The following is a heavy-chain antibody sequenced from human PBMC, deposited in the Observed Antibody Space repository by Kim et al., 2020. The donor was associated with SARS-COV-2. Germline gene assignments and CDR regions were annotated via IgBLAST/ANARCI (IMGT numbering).Heavy chain of an antibody. J-gene: IGHJ4*02. CDR2: IGTNGGFV. CDR1: GFSFSDYF. Sequence: GGSLRLSCAASGFSFSDYFMSWFRQTPGKGLEWVSYIGTNGGFVQYAESVKGRFTISRDNARNSLYLQMNSMRAEDMALYYCARVARTVVAGEIDYWGQGILVTVSS. D-gene: IGHD6-19*01. CDR3: ARVARTVVAGEIDY. V-gene: IGHV3-11*01.